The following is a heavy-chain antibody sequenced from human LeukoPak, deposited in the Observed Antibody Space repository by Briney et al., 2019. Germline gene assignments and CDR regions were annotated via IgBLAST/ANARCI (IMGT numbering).Heavy chain of an antibody. Sequence: ASVKVSCKASGGTFSSYTISWVRQAPGQGLEWMGRIIPILGIANYAQKFQGRVTITADKSTNTAYMELSSLRSEDTAVYYCARESDYCSGGSCYLGAFDIWGQGTMVTVSS. V-gene: IGHV1-69*04. CDR2: IIPILGIA. J-gene: IGHJ3*02. D-gene: IGHD2-15*01. CDR1: GGTFSSYT. CDR3: ARESDYCSGGSCYLGAFDI.